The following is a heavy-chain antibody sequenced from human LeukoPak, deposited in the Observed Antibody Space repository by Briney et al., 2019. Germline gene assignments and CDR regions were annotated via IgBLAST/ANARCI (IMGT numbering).Heavy chain of an antibody. CDR3: ARVGRSPRAFDI. D-gene: IGHD2-15*01. V-gene: IGHV1-46*01. Sequence: ASVKVSCKASGYTFTSYYMHWVRQAPGQGLEWMGIINPSGGSTSYAQKFQGRVTVTRDTSTSTVYMELSSLRSEDTAVYYCARVGRSPRAFDIWGQGTMVTVSS. CDR2: INPSGGST. CDR1: GYTFTSYY. J-gene: IGHJ3*02.